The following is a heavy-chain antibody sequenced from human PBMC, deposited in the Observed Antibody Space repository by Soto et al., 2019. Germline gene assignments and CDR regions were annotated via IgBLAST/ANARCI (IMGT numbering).Heavy chain of an antibody. CDR2: IIPIFGTA. CDR3: ARSAPAFTLVGVVIPYYYYYYCMDV. J-gene: IGHJ6*02. CDR1: GGTFSSYA. Sequence: SVKVSCKASGGTFSSYAISWVRQAPGQGLEWMGGIIPIFGTANYAQKFQGRVTITADESTSTAYMELSSLRSEDTAVYYCARSAPAFTLVGVVIPYYYYYYCMDVWGQRTTCTVAS. V-gene: IGHV1-69*13. D-gene: IGHD3-3*01.